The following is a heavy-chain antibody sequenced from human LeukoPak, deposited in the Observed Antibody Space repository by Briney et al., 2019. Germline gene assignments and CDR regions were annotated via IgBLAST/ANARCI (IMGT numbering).Heavy chain of an antibody. CDR1: GGSISSGSYY. CDR3: ARVRSVYYYYYGMDV. J-gene: IGHJ6*02. Sequence: SETLSLTCTVSGGSISSGSYYWSWIRQPPGKGLEWIGEINHSGSTNYNPSLKSRVTISVDTSKNQFSLKLSSVTAADTAVYYCARVRSVYYYYYGMDVWGQGTTVTVSS. V-gene: IGHV4-39*07. CDR2: INHSGST.